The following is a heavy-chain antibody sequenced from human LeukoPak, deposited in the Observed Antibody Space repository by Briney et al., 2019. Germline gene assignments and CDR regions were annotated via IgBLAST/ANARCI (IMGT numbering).Heavy chain of an antibody. CDR2: INWNGGST. J-gene: IGHJ3*02. V-gene: IGHV3-20*01. CDR1: GFTFGDYG. Sequence: PGGSLRLSCAAPGFTFGDYGMSWVRQAPGKGLEWVSDINWNGGSTGYADSVKGRFTISRDNAKNSLYLQMNSLRAEDTALYHCARALEWELLSTGAFYIWGQGTMVTVSS. D-gene: IGHD1-26*01. CDR3: ARALEWELLSTGAFYI.